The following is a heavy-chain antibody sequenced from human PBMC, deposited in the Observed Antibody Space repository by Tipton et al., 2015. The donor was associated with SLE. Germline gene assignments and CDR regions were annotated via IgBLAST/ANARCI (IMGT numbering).Heavy chain of an antibody. V-gene: IGHV4-59*01. CDR1: GGSISSYY. Sequence: TLSLTCTVSGGSISSYYWSWIRQPPGKGLVWIGYIYYSGSTNYNPSLKSRVTISVDTSKSQFSLKLSSVTAADTAVYYCARVERAARGFDYWGQGTLVTVSS. CDR3: ARVERAARGFDY. CDR2: IYYSGST. D-gene: IGHD6-13*01. J-gene: IGHJ4*02.